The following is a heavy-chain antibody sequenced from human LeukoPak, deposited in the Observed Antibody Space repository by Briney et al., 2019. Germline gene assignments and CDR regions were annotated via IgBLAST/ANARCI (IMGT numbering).Heavy chain of an antibody. CDR3: AKETREMATIGAFDI. D-gene: IGHD5-24*01. CDR1: GCTLSSYG. J-gene: IGHJ3*02. CDR2: ISYDGSNK. Sequence: QTGGSLRLSRAASGCTLSSYGMHWVRQAPGKGLEWVAVISYDGSNKYYADSEKGRFTITRDNSKNTLYLQMNSLRAEDTAVYYCAKETREMATIGAFDIWGQGTMVTVSS. V-gene: IGHV3-30*18.